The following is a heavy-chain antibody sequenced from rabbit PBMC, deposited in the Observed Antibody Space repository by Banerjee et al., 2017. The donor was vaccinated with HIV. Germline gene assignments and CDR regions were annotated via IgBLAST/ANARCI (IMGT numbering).Heavy chain of an antibody. CDR2: IYTDSDGT. D-gene: IGHD1-1*01. CDR3: ARGDTGSRHSPFNL. Sequence: QEQLVESGGGLVQPEGSLTLTCTASGFSFSSTYYMCWVRQARGKGLELIACIYTDSDGTWYASWVNGRFTITRSTSLNTVTLQMTSLTAADTATYFCARGDTGSRHSPFNLWGQGTLVTVS. V-gene: IGHV1S43*01. CDR1: GFSFSSTYY. J-gene: IGHJ4*01.